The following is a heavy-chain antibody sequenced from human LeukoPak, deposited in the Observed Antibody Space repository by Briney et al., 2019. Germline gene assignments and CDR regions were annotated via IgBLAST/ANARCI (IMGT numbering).Heavy chain of an antibody. CDR3: ARDRVSGSYNY. J-gene: IGHJ4*02. V-gene: IGHV3-7*01. CDR1: GFAFGSYW. Sequence: PGGSLRLSCAASGFAFGSYWMSWVRQAPGKGLEWVANIKEDGSEKNYVDSVKGRFTISRDNAKNSLYLQMNSLRSEDRAVYYCARDRVSGSYNYWGQGTLVTVSS. D-gene: IGHD1-26*01. CDR2: IKEDGSEK.